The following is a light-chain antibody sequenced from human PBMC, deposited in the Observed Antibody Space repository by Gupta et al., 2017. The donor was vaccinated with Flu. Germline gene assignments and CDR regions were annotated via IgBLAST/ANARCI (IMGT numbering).Light chain of an antibody. J-gene: IGLJ1*01. CDR2: EVS. V-gene: IGLV2-18*02. CDR3: SSYTSSYTYV. Sequence: QSALTQPPSVSGSPGQSVTLSCTGTSSDVGNYNRVSWYQQPPDTAPKLMIYEVSNRPSGVPDRFSGSKSGNTASLTISGLQAEDEADYYCSSYTSSYTYVFGTGTKVTVL. CDR1: SSDVGNYNR.